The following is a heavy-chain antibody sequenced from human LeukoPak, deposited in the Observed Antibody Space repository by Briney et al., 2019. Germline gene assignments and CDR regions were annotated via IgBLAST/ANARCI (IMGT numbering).Heavy chain of an antibody. CDR2: MSGSGGST. Sequence: GGSLRLSCAASGFTFSNHGMSWVRQTPGKGLEWVSAMSGSGGSTYYADSVKGRFTISRDNSNNTLYLQMNSLRAEDTAVYYCAKTNTDTVVVPAATFDYWGQGTLVTVSS. D-gene: IGHD2-2*01. CDR3: AKTNTDTVVVPAATFDY. CDR1: GFTFSNHG. J-gene: IGHJ4*02. V-gene: IGHV3-23*01.